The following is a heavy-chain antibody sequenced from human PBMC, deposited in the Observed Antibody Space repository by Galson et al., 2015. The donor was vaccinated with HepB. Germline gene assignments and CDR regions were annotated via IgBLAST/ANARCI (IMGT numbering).Heavy chain of an antibody. Sequence: SVKVSCKVSGYTFTGHYMHWVRQAPGQGLEWMGWINPNSGGTNYAQKFQGRVTMTRDTSISTAYMELSRLRSDDTAVYYCARDVGFVVVPAADDAFDIWGQGTMVTVSS. CDR3: ARDVGFVVVPAADDAFDI. CDR1: GYTFTGHY. J-gene: IGHJ3*02. V-gene: IGHV1-2*02. CDR2: INPNSGGT. D-gene: IGHD2-2*01.